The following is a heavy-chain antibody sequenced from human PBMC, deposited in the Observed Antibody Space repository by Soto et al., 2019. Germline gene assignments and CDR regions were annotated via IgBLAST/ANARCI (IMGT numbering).Heavy chain of an antibody. Sequence: QVQLQESGPGLVKPSETLSLTCTVSGASIINHYWTWIRQPPGQGLEWIGYVYYSGSTSYNPSLKSRVTISLDMSKSQFSLNLSSVTAADTAFYYCARDNGNYDLDFWGQGSLVTLSS. V-gene: IGHV4-59*11. CDR2: VYYSGST. J-gene: IGHJ4*02. D-gene: IGHD1-7*01. CDR1: GASIINHY. CDR3: ARDNGNYDLDF.